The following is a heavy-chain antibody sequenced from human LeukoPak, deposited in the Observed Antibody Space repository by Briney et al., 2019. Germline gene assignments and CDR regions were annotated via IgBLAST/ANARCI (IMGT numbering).Heavy chain of an antibody. CDR3: AKDGSRWYNFFDY. CDR1: GFTFSSYG. V-gene: IGHV3-30*18. CDR2: ISYDGSNK. J-gene: IGHJ4*02. Sequence: GGSLRLSCAASGFTFSSYGMHWVRQAPGKGLEWVAVISYDGSNKYYADSVKGRFTISRDNSKNTLYLQMNSLRAEDTAVYYCAKDGSRWYNFFDYWGQGTLVTVSS. D-gene: IGHD1-1*01.